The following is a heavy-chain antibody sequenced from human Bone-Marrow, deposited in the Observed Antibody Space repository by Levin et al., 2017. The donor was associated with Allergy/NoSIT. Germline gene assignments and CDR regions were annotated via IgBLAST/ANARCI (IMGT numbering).Heavy chain of an antibody. CDR3: ARESGSYPDAFDI. D-gene: IGHD1-26*01. Sequence: GASVKVSCKASGGTFSSYAISWVRQAPGQGLEWMGGIIPIFGTANYAQKFQGRVTITADESTSTAYMELSSLRSEDTAVYYCARESGSYPDAFDIWGQGTMVTVSS. J-gene: IGHJ3*02. CDR2: IIPIFGTA. CDR1: GGTFSSYA. V-gene: IGHV1-69*13.